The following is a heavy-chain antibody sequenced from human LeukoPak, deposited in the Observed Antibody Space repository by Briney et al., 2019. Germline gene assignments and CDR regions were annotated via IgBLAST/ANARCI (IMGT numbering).Heavy chain of an antibody. V-gene: IGHV3-23*01. CDR1: GFTSIAYA. Sequence: GGSLRLSCVGSGFTSIAYALTWARQAPGKGLEWVSGISGGGVTTYYADSVKGRFTISRDNSKNTLYLQMNSLRAEDTAVYYCAGEYSSSWSSRYYYYGMDVWGQGTTVTVSS. CDR3: AGEYSSSWSSRYYYYGMDV. D-gene: IGHD6-13*01. CDR2: ISGGGVTT. J-gene: IGHJ6*02.